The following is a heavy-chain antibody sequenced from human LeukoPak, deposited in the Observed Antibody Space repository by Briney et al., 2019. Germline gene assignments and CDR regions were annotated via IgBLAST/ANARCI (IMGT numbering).Heavy chain of an antibody. J-gene: IGHJ6*02. Sequence: ASVKVSCKASGYTFTSYGISWVRQAPGQGLEWMGWISAYNGNTNCAQKLQGRVTMITDTSTSTAYMELRSLRSDDTAVYYCARVLTGTTFYYYYYGMDVWGQGTLVTVYS. V-gene: IGHV1-18*01. CDR1: GYTFTSYG. CDR2: ISAYNGNT. CDR3: ARVLTGTTFYYYYYGMDV. D-gene: IGHD1-7*01.